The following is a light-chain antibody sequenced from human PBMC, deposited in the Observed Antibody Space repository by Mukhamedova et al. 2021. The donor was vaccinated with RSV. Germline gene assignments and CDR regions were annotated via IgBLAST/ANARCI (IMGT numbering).Light chain of an antibody. J-gene: IGLJ1*01. Sequence: GGYNYVSWYQQHPGKAPKLMIYDVSKRPSGVPDRFSGSKSGNTASLTISGLQAEDEADYYCCSYAGSYTEVFGTGTKVTVL. CDR1: GGYNY. V-gene: IGLV2-11*01. CDR3: CSYAGSYTEV. CDR2: DVS.